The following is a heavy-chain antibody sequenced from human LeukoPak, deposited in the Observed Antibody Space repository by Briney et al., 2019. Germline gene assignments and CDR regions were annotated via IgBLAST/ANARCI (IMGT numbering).Heavy chain of an antibody. Sequence: ASVKVSCKASGGTFSSYAISWVRQAPGQGLEWMGGIIPIFGTANYAQKFQGRVTITADESTSTAYMELSSLRSEDTAVYYCARDWSVPAANYYYYYMDVWGKGTTVTVSS. CDR3: ARDWSVPAANYYYYYMDV. CDR1: GGTFSSYA. D-gene: IGHD2-2*01. J-gene: IGHJ6*03. CDR2: IIPIFGTA. V-gene: IGHV1-69*13.